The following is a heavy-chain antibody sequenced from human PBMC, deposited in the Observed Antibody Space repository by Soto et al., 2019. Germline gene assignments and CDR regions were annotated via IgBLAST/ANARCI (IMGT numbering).Heavy chain of an antibody. CDR3: AHRSYYCGSGSYYDDAFDI. Sequence: QITLKESGPTLVKPTQTLTLTCTFSGFSLSTSGVGVGWIRQPPGKALEWLALIYWDDDKWYSPSLKSRLTITKDTSKNRELLTMTNMDPVDTATYYCAHRSYYCGSGSYYDDAFDIWGQGTMFTVSS. V-gene: IGHV2-5*02. CDR1: GFSLSTSGVG. J-gene: IGHJ3*02. CDR2: IYWDDDK. D-gene: IGHD3-10*01.